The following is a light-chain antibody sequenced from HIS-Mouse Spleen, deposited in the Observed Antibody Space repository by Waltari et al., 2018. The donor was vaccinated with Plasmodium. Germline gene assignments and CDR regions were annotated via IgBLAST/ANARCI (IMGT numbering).Light chain of an antibody. CDR1: QSVSSN. Sequence: EIVMTQSPATLSVSPGERATISCRASQSVSSNLAWYQQKPGQAPRLLIYGASTRATGIPARFICSWSGTEFTLTISSLQSVDFAVYYCQQYNNWSFTFGPGTKVDIK. V-gene: IGKV3-15*01. CDR3: QQYNNWSFT. J-gene: IGKJ3*01. CDR2: GAS.